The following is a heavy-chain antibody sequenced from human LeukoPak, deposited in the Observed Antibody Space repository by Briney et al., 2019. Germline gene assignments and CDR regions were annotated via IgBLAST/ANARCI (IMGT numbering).Heavy chain of an antibody. V-gene: IGHV4-59*01. CDR2: IYYSGRT. CDR3: ARGAAALYPFDI. J-gene: IGHJ3*02. CDR1: GXSISSDY. Sequence: SETLSLTFTVSGXSISSDYWSWIRQPPGKGLEWIGYIYYSGRTNYNPSLKSRVTISVDTSKNQFSLKLSSVTAADTAVYYCARGAAALYPFDIWGQGTIVTVSS. D-gene: IGHD2-2*02.